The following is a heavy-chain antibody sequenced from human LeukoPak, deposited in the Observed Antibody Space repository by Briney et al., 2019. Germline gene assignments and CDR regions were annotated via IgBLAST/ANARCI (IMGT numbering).Heavy chain of an antibody. J-gene: IGHJ5*02. D-gene: IGHD6-6*01. CDR2: ISSSSSYI. CDR3: ARVLEYSSSSGGDWFDP. CDR1: GFTFSSYS. V-gene: IGHV3-21*01. Sequence: GGSLRLSCAASGFTFSSYSMNWVRQAPGKGLEWVSSISSSSSYIYYADSVKGRFTISRDNAKNSLYLQMNSLRAEDTAVYYCARVLEYSSSSGGDWFDPWGQGTLVTVSS.